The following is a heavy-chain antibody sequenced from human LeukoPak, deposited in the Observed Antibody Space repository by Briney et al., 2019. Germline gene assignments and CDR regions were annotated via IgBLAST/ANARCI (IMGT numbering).Heavy chain of an antibody. V-gene: IGHV1-2*02. CDR1: GYTFTGYY. CDR3: ARQDYYDSTLVV. J-gene: IGHJ4*02. Sequence: ASVKVSCKASGYTFTGYYMHWVRQAPGQGLEWMGWINPNSGGTNYAQKFQGRVTMTRDTSISTAYMELSRLRPDDTAVYYCARQDYYDSTLVVWGQGTLATVSS. D-gene: IGHD3-22*01. CDR2: INPNSGGT.